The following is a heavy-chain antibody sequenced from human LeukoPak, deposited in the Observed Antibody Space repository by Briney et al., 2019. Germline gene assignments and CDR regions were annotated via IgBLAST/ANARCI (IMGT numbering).Heavy chain of an antibody. Sequence: PGGSLRLSCAASGFTFSSYAMSWVRQAPGKGLEWVSAISGSGGSTYYADSVKGRFTISRDNSKNTLYLQMDSLRAEDTAVYYCAKDRTAMVEFDYWGQGTLVTVSS. D-gene: IGHD5-18*01. V-gene: IGHV3-23*01. CDR2: ISGSGGST. J-gene: IGHJ4*02. CDR3: AKDRTAMVEFDY. CDR1: GFTFSSYA.